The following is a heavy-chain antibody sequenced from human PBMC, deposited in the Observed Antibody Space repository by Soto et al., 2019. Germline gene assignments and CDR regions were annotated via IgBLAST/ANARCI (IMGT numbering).Heavy chain of an antibody. V-gene: IGHV4-34*01. J-gene: IGHJ5*02. CDR2: INHSGST. D-gene: IGHD3-22*01. CDR1: GGSFSGYY. CDR3: ARVEATMIVVAPNNWFDP. Sequence: PSETLSLTCAVYGGSFSGYYWSWIRQPPGKGLEWIGEINHSGSTNYNPSLKSRVTISVDTSKNQFSLKLSSVTAADTAVYYCARVEATMIVVAPNNWFDPWGQGTLVTVSS.